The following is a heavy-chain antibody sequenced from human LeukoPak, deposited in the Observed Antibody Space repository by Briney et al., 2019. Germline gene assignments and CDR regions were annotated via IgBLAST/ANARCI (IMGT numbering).Heavy chain of an antibody. CDR3: ARHWGGYGWYFDY. J-gene: IGHJ4*02. Sequence: GSLRLSCAASGFTFSSYAMTWVRQSPGKGLEWIGSIYYSGSTLFTPSLKSRVTVSVDTSRNQFSLKLTSVTAADTAVYYCARHWGGYGWYFDYWGQGILVTVSS. V-gene: IGHV4-59*04. D-gene: IGHD6-25*01. CDR2: IYYSGST. CDR1: GFTFSSYA.